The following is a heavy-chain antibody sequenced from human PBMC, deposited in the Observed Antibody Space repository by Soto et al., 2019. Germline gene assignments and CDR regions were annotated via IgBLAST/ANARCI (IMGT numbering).Heavy chain of an antibody. CDR2: IGASGAGT. Sequence: EVQLLESGGALVQPGGSLRLSCAASGFTFSSYAMSWVRQAPGKGLEWVSGIGASGAGTYYADSVKGRFIISRDNSKNTQHLQMNSLRAEDTAVYYCALRKTGSYFDYWGQGTLVTVSS. J-gene: IGHJ4*02. CDR3: ALRKTGSYFDY. V-gene: IGHV3-23*01. CDR1: GFTFSSYA. D-gene: IGHD1-26*01.